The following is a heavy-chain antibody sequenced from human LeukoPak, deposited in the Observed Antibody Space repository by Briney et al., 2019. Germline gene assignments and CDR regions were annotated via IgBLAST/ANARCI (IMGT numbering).Heavy chain of an antibody. CDR3: AKGHYYGSGSLDY. V-gene: IGHV3-23*01. Sequence: GGSLRLSCAASGFTFSSYGMSWVRQDPGKGLEWVSAIGGRDGSTYYADSVKGRFTISRDNSKNTRYVQMNSLRAEDTAVYYCAKGHYYGSGSLDYWGQGTLVTVSS. CDR2: IGGRDGST. D-gene: IGHD3-10*01. J-gene: IGHJ4*02. CDR1: GFTFSSYG.